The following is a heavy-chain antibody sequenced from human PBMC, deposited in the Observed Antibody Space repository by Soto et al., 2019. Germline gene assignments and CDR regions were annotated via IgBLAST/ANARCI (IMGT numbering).Heavy chain of an antibody. CDR3: ARLGRYQMGIFDY. CDR1: GGSISSYY. Sequence: QVQLQESGPGLVKPSETLSLTCTVSGGSISSYYWSWIRQPPGKGLEYIGYIYDSGSTNYNPSLKSRVTTSLETSKNQFSLKLSSVTAADTALYYCARLGRYQMGIFDYWGQGTLVTVSS. V-gene: IGHV4-59*08. D-gene: IGHD2-2*01. CDR2: IYDSGST. J-gene: IGHJ4*02.